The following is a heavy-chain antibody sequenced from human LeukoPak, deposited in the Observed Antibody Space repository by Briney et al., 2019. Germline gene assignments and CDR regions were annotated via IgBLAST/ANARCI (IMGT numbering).Heavy chain of an antibody. D-gene: IGHD2-2*01. J-gene: IGHJ4*02. V-gene: IGHV4-34*01. CDR3: ARDRGSTRPFDY. Sequence: SETLSLTCAVYGGSFSGYYCSWIRQPPGKGLEWIGEINHSGSTNYNPSLKSRVTISVDTSKSQFSLKLSSVTAADTAVYYCARDRGSTRPFDYWGQGTLVTVSS. CDR2: INHSGST. CDR1: GGSFSGYY.